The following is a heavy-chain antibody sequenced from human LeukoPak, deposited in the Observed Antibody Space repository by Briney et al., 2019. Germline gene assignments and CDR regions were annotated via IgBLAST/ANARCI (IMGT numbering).Heavy chain of an antibody. CDR1: GGSISSYY. V-gene: IGHV4-4*07. CDR2: IYTSENT. J-gene: IGHJ5*02. CDR3: ARAPNGRGKYYDYVWGSYRPNWFDP. D-gene: IGHD3-16*02. Sequence: SETLSLTCTVSGGSISSYYWSWIRQPAGKGLEWIGRIYTSENTNYNPSLKSRVTMSVDTSKNQFSLKLSSVTAADTAVYYCARAPNGRGKYYDYVWGSYRPNWFDPWGQGTLVTVSS.